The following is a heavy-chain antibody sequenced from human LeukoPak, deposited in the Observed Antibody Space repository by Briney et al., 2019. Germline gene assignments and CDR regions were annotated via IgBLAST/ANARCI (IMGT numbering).Heavy chain of an antibody. V-gene: IGHV4-59*08. CDR2: VYYSGST. CDR1: GGSISSYS. CDR3: ARHGGGVAAAPFDY. J-gene: IGHJ4*02. Sequence: PSETLSLTCTVSGGSISSYSWSWIRQPPGKGLEWIGYVYYSGSTNNNPSLKSRDTISVDTSKNQFSLKLSSVTAADTAVYYCARHGGGVAAAPFDYWGQGTLVTVSS. D-gene: IGHD2-2*01.